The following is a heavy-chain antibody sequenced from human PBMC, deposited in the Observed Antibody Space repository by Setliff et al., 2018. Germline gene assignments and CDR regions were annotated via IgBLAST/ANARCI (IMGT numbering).Heavy chain of an antibody. V-gene: IGHV4-34*01. Sequence: SETLSLTCAVYGGSFSGYYWSWIRQPPGKGLEWIGEINHSGSTNYNPSLKSRVTISVDTSKNQFSLKLSSVTAADTAVYYCANSAYLRELDYWGPGTLVTVSS. D-gene: IGHD1-26*01. CDR1: GGSFSGYY. CDR3: ANSAYLRELDY. J-gene: IGHJ4*02. CDR2: INHSGST.